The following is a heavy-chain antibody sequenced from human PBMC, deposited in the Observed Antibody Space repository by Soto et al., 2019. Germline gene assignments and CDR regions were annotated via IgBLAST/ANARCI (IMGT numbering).Heavy chain of an antibody. CDR2: IYFSGRH. D-gene: IGHD2-21*01. CDR3: AIRLGWLQHY. J-gene: IGHJ4*02. CDR1: GGSFSGYD. Sequence: SDTLSLACAFYGGSFSGYDWCWIRQPPGKGLEWIGGIYFSGRHDYNTSLKSRVIMSTDTSKNQFSLNLTSVTAAAPAVYFCAIRLGWLQHYWGQAIQVTVS. V-gene: IGHV4-34*01.